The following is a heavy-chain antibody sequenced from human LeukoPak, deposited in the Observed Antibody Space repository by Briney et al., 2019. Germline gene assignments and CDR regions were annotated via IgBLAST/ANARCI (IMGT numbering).Heavy chain of an antibody. D-gene: IGHD5/OR15-5a*01. CDR1: GFIFSAHP. CDR2: IGSDGSKK. J-gene: IGHJ4*02. V-gene: IGHV3-30*04. CDR3: ARQMTSTRLFDS. Sequence: PGGSLRLSCVASGFIFSAHPLHWVRQSPDKGLEWVALIGSDGSKKYYADSVRGRFTVSRENSNNTLFLQMNTLRADDTAVYFCARQMTSTRLFDSWGQGTLVTV.